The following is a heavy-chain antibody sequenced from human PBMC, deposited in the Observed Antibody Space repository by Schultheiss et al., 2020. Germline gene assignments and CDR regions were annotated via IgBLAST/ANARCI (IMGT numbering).Heavy chain of an antibody. CDR3: ARIPVTGWYFDL. J-gene: IGHJ2*01. CDR1: GFTFSSYS. Sequence: GSLRLSCAASGFTFSSYSMNWVRQAPGKGLEWVSSISSSSSYIYYADSVKGRFTISRDNAKNSLYLQMNSLRAEDTAVYYCARIPVTGWYFDLWGRGTLVTVSS. D-gene: IGHD2-2*02. CDR2: ISSSSSYI. V-gene: IGHV3-21*01.